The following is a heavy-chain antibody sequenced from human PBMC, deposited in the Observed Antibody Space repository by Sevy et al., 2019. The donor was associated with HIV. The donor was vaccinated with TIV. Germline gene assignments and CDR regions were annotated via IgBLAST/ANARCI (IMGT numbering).Heavy chain of an antibody. CDR2: IYYTGST. D-gene: IGHD5-12*01. J-gene: IGHJ5*02. Sequence: SETLSLTCTVFGGSISAYYWSWIRQPPGKGLEYIGYIYYTGSTNYNPSLKSRVTISVDTSKNQFSLRLTSVTAADTAIYYCARAPPLRSGDDSLNWFDPWGQGTLATVSS. CDR3: ARAPPLRSGDDSLNWFDP. V-gene: IGHV4-59*01. CDR1: GGSISAYY.